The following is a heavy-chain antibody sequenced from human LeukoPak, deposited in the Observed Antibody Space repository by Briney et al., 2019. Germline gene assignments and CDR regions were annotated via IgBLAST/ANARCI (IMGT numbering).Heavy chain of an antibody. CDR3: ARLQRAAGIAVAGSLDY. CDR1: GGSISSYY. Sequence: PSETLSLTCTVSGGSISSYYWSWIRQPPGKGLEWIGYIYYSGSTNYNPSLKSRVTISVDTSKNQFSLKLSSVTAADTAVYYCARLQRAAGIAVAGSLDYWGQGTVVTVSS. V-gene: IGHV4-59*08. J-gene: IGHJ4*02. D-gene: IGHD6-19*01. CDR2: IYYSGST.